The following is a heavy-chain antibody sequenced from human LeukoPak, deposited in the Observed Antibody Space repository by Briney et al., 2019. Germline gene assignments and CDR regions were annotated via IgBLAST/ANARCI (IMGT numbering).Heavy chain of an antibody. CDR1: GGTFSSYA. V-gene: IGHV1-69*04. CDR2: IIPILGIA. Sequence: ASVKVSCKASGGTFSSYAISWVRQAPGQGLEWMGRIIPILGIANYAQKFQGRVTITADKSTSTAYMELSSLRSEDTAVYYCARTKYYYDSSGYYRLWGQGTLVTVSS. D-gene: IGHD3-22*01. CDR3: ARTKYYYDSSGYYRL. J-gene: IGHJ4*02.